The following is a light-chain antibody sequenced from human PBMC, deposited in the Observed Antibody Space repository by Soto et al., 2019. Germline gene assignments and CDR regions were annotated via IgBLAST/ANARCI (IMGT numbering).Light chain of an antibody. CDR2: QAS. J-gene: IGKJ1*01. V-gene: IGKV1-5*03. CDR1: QSVSGW. CDR3: QQYDLYSAT. Sequence: DIQMTQSPSTLSASVGDRVAISCRASQSVSGWLAWYQQKPGKVPKLLIYQASTLEDGVPSRFSGSGSGTEFTLTISSLQPDDSATYYCQQYDLYSATFGQGTKVEIK.